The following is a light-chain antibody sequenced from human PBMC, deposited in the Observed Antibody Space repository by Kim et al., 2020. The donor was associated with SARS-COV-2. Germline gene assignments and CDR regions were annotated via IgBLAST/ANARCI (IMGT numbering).Light chain of an antibody. CDR3: QQYEAFPLT. CDR2: DAS. J-gene: IGKJ4*01. V-gene: IGKV1-5*01. Sequence: SASVGDGVTITCRASQSLNNWLAWYQQKPGKAPKLLIYDASSLESGVPSRFSGSGSGTEFTLTITSLQPDDFATYYCQQYEAFPLTFGGGTKVEI. CDR1: QSLNNW.